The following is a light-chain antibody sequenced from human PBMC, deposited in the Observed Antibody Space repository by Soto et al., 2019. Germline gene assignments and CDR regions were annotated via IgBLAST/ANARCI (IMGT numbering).Light chain of an antibody. CDR2: DVS. CDR3: SSYAGSSTLYV. CDR1: SSDVGGYNY. V-gene: IGLV2-14*01. J-gene: IGLJ1*01. Sequence: QSALTQPASVSGSPGQSITISCTGTSSDVGGYNYVSWYQQHPGKAPKLIIYDVSVRPSGVSNRVSGSKSGNTASLTISGLQAEDEADYYCSSYAGSSTLYVFGIGTKLTVL.